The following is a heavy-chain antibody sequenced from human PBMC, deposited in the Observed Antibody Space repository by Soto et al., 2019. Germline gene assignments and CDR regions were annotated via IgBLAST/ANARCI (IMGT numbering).Heavy chain of an antibody. Sequence: QVQLVQSGAEVKKPGASVKVSCKASGYTFTNYGISWVRQAPGQGLEWMGWIGAYNGHTAYAQNFQGRVTMTADTSTTTAYMELRSLGSDDTAVYYCARRSRGGSYWSYFDSWGQGTLVTVSS. D-gene: IGHD3-16*01. CDR1: GYTFTNYG. CDR2: IGAYNGHT. J-gene: IGHJ4*02. V-gene: IGHV1-18*01. CDR3: ARRSRGGSYWSYFDS.